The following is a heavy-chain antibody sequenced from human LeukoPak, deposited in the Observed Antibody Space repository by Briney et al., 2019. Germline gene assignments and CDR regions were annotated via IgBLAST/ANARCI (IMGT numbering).Heavy chain of an antibody. V-gene: IGHV3-53*01. CDR2: IYSGGST. Sequence: GGSLRLSCAASGFTVSSNYMSWVRQAPGKGLEWVSVIYSGGSTYYADSVKGRFTISRDNSKNTLYLQMNSLRAEGTAVYYCARDRSNYYWYFDLWGRGTLVTVSS. D-gene: IGHD4-11*01. CDR3: ARDRSNYYWYFDL. CDR1: GFTVSSNY. J-gene: IGHJ2*01.